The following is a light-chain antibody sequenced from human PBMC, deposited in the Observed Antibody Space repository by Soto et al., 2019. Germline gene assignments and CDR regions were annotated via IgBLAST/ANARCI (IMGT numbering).Light chain of an antibody. CDR1: QSVSSSY. Sequence: EIVLTPSPGTLSFSPGEISTLSCSASQSVSSSYLAWYQQKPGQAPRLLIYGASSRATGIPDRFSGSVSGTEFTLTISSLQSEDFAVYYCQQHYNWPPFNFGPGTKVDIK. J-gene: IGKJ3*01. CDR3: QQHYNWPPFN. V-gene: IGKV3-20*01. CDR2: GAS.